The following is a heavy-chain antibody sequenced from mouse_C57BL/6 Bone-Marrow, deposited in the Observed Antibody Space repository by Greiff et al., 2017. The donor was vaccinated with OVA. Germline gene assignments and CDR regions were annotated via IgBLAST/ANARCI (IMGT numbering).Heavy chain of an antibody. Sequence: VQLKESGPGLVAPSQCLSLTCTVSGFSLTSYAISWVRQPPGKGLEWLGVIWTGGGTIYNSAPNSSLSISNDNSKSQVFLKMNRLQTDDTAKYYCARKNSKRGVYYAMDYWGQGTSVTVSS. J-gene: IGHJ4*01. CDR2: IWTGGGT. V-gene: IGHV2-9-1*01. CDR3: ARKNSKRGVYYAMDY. CDR1: GFSLTSYA. D-gene: IGHD5-1-1*01.